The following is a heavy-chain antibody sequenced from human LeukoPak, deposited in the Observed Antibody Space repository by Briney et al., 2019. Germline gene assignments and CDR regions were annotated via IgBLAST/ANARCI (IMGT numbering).Heavy chain of an antibody. CDR1: GFTFDDYA. D-gene: IGHD1-14*01. CDR3: AKDGYYRYYMDV. Sequence: PGGSLRLSCAASGFTFDDYAMHWVRQAPGKGLEWVSLISGDGGSTYYAGSVKGRFTISRDNSKNSLYLQMNSLRTEDTALYYCAKDGYYRYYMDVWGKGTTVTVSS. CDR2: ISGDGGST. V-gene: IGHV3-43*02. J-gene: IGHJ6*03.